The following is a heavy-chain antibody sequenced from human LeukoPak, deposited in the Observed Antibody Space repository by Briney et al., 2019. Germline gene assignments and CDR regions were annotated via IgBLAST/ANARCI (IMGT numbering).Heavy chain of an antibody. CDR3: ARDSRRLVQFDY. J-gene: IGHJ4*02. V-gene: IGHV3-9*01. D-gene: IGHD6-19*01. CDR2: ISWNSGSI. Sequence: GRSLRLSCAASGFTFDDYAMHWVRQAPGKGLEWVSGISWNSGSIGYADSVKGRFTISRDNAKNSLYLQMNSLRAEDTAVYYCARDSRRLVQFDYWGQGTLVTVSS. CDR1: GFTFDDYA.